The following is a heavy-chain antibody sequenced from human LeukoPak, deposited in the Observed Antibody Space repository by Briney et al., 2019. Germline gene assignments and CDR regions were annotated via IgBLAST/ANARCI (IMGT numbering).Heavy chain of an antibody. D-gene: IGHD3-9*01. CDR2: INPSGGST. CDR1: GYTFTSYY. Sequence: ASVKVSCKASGYTFTSYYMHWVRQAPGQGLEWMGIINPSGGSTSYAQKFQGRVIMTRDMSTSTVYIELSSLRSEDTAVYYCAREVVDILTGYYQGGWFDPWGQGTLVTVSS. CDR3: AREVVDILTGYYQGGWFDP. V-gene: IGHV1-46*01. J-gene: IGHJ5*02.